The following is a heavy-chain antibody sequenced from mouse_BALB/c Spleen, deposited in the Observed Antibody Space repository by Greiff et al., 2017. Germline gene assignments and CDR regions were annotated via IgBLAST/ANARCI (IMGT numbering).Heavy chain of an antibody. CDR2: IYPGDGDT. CDR3: ARKETTAYFDD. V-gene: IGHV1-80*01. Sequence: QVQLQQSGAELVRPGSSVKISCKASGYAFSSYWMNWVKQRPGQGLEWIGQIYPGDGDTNYNGKFKGKATLTADKSSSTAYMQLSSLTSEDSAVYFCARKETTAYFDDWGQGTTLTVSS. CDR1: GYAFSSYW. J-gene: IGHJ2*01. D-gene: IGHD1-2*01.